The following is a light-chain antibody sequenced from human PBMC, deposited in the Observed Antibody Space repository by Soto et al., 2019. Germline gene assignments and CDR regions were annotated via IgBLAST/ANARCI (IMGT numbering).Light chain of an antibody. CDR2: DAS. V-gene: IGKV1-5*01. CDR3: QQCYRYWT. CDR1: ENINGC. Sequence: DIQMTPSPATLSASAGDRVTITCRASENINGCLAWYQQKPGKAPELLIYDASNLESGVPARFSGSGSGTEFTLSISSLQPDYFATYYCQQCYRYWTFGQGTKV. J-gene: IGKJ1*01.